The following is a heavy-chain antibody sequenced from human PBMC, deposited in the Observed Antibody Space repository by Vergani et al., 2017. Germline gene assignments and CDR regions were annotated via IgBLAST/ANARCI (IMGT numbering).Heavy chain of an antibody. CDR2: ISYDGSNK. J-gene: IGHJ4*02. V-gene: IGHV3-30*18. D-gene: IGHD3-10*01. CDR1: GFTFSSYG. Sequence: QVQLVESGGGVVQPGRSLRLSCAASGFTFSSYGMHWVRQAPGKGLEWVAVISYDGSNKYYADSVKGRFTISRDNSKKTLYLQMNSLRAEDTAVYYCAKDGYYYGSGSYYNVLWGQGTLVTVSS. CDR3: AKDGYYYGSGSYYNVL.